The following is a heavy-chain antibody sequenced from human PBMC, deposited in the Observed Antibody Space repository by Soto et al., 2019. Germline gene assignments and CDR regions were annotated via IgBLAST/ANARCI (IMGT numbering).Heavy chain of an antibody. CDR3: AKSQIRITMIVVVTGSLDYGMDV. CDR2: ISGSGGST. V-gene: IGHV3-64*04. CDR1: GFTFSSYA. J-gene: IGHJ6*02. Sequence: PGGSLRLSCSASGFTFSSYAMHWVRQAPGKGLEYVSSISGSGGSTYYADSVKGRFTISRDNSKNTLYLQMNSLRAEDTAVYYCAKSQIRITMIVVVTGSLDYGMDVWGQGTTVTVSS. D-gene: IGHD3-22*01.